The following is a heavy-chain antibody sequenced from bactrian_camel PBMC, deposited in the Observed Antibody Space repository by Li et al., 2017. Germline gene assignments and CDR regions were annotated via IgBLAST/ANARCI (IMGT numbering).Heavy chain of an antibody. CDR1: GYRFRSY. D-gene: IGHD4*01. J-gene: IGHJ6*01. CDR3: VRDYKSGDYRDDFGY. V-gene: IGHV3S53*01. Sequence: HVQLVEYGGGSVQAGGSLRPSCAASGYRFRSYGWFRLGPGKKREGVAAIDGVGGTSYADSVQGRFTISRDNAKNTLYLHTTSLKPEDTGVYYCVRDYKSGDYRDDFGYWGQGTQVTVS. CDR2: IDGVGGT.